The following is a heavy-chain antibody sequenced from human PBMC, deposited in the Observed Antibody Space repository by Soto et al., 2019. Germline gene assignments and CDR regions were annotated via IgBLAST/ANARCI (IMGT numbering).Heavy chain of an antibody. J-gene: IGHJ4*02. CDR1: GFTFSNAW. Sequence: LSLSCAVSGFTFSNAWMTWVRQAPGKGLEWVGRIKSKTGGGTADYAAPVKGRFTISRDDSKNTLYLQMNGLKTEDTAIYYCTKATYSNYDPTDYWGQGTLVTAPQ. D-gene: IGHD4-4*01. CDR3: TKATYSNYDPTDY. CDR2: IKSKTGGGTA. V-gene: IGHV3-15*01.